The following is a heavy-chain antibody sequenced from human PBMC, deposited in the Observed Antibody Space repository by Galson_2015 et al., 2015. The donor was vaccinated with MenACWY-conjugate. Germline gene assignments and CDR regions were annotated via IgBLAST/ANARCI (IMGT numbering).Heavy chain of an antibody. CDR2: ISYDGSNK. D-gene: IGHD6-6*01. CDR1: GFTFSSYG. CDR3: AKESIAATNEYYFDY. V-gene: IGHV3-30*18. Sequence: SLRLSCAASGFTFSSYGMHWVRQAPGKGLEWVAVISYDGSNKYYADSVKGRFTTSRDNSKNTLYLQMNSLRAEDTAVYYCAKESIAATNEYYFDYWGQGTLVTVSS. J-gene: IGHJ4*02.